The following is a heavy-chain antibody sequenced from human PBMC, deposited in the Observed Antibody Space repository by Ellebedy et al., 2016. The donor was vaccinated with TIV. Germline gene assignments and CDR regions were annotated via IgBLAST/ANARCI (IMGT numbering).Heavy chain of an antibody. V-gene: IGHV4-34*01. CDR1: GGSFSGYY. J-gene: IGHJ4*02. CDR2: INHSGST. CDR3: ARDQGGGLALDY. Sequence: SETLSLTXAVYGGSFSGYYWSWIRQPPGKGLEWIGEINHSGSTNYNPSLKSRVTISVDTSKNQFSLKLTSVTAADTAVYFCARDQGGGLALDYWGQGTLVTVSS. D-gene: IGHD3-16*01.